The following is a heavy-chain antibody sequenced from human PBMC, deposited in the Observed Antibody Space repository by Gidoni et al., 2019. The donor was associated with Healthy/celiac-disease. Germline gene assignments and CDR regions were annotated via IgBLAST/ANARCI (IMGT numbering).Heavy chain of an antibody. V-gene: IGHV4-59*01. D-gene: IGHD2-15*01. J-gene: IGHJ4*02. CDR2: IYYSGST. CDR3: ARGLRGISPFDY. Sequence: QVQLQESGPGLVKPSETLSLTCTVSGGSISRYYWSWIRQPPGKGLEWIGYIYYSGSTNYNPSLKSRVTISVDTSKNQFSLKLSSVTAADTAVYYCARGLRGISPFDYWGQGTLVTVSS. CDR1: GGSISRYY.